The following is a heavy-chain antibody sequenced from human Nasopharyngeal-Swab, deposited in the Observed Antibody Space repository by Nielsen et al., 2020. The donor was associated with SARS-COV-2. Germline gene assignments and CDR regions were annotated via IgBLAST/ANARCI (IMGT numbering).Heavy chain of an antibody. CDR3: ARGGYYDTTGYSPYYFGLDV. CDR1: GGSISSGDYY. J-gene: IGHJ6*02. Sequence: SETLSLTCTVSGGSISSGDYYWSWIRQPPGKGLEWIGNIFYSGSTYYNPSLKSRVTKSLDTSKNQFSLKLSSVTAADTAVYYCARGGYYDTTGYSPYYFGLDVWSQGTTVTVSS. CDR2: IFYSGST. V-gene: IGHV4-30-4*01. D-gene: IGHD3-22*01.